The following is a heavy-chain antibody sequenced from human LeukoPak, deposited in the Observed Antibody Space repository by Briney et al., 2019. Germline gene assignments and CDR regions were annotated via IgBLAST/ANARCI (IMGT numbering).Heavy chain of an antibody. CDR2: IIPIFGTA. CDR3: ARDDSSGYYNPAHFQH. Sequence: ASVKVSCKASGGTFSSYAISWVRQAPGQGLEWMGGIIPIFGTANYAQKFQGRVTITADESTSTAYMELSSLRSEDTAVYYCARDDSSGYYNPAHFQHWGQGTLVTVSS. D-gene: IGHD3-22*01. J-gene: IGHJ1*01. CDR1: GGTFSSYA. V-gene: IGHV1-69*13.